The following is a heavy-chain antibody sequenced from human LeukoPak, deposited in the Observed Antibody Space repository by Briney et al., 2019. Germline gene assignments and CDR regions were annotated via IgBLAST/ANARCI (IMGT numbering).Heavy chain of an antibody. D-gene: IGHD6-6*01. CDR2: IMPIFGTA. Sequence: SVKVSCKASGGTLSSYVINWVRQAPGQGLEWMGGIMPIFGTANNAQKFQGRVTITTDESTSTVYMELSSLRSEDTAVYYCARDRSNSSPDCFDIWGQGTLVIVSS. J-gene: IGHJ3*02. CDR1: GGTLSSYV. V-gene: IGHV1-69*05. CDR3: ARDRSNSSPDCFDI.